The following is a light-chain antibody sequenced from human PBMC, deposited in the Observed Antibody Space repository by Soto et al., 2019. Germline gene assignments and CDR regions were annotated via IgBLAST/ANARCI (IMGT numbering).Light chain of an antibody. CDR2: GSS. CDR3: HQYGSSPPYT. J-gene: IGKJ2*01. Sequence: EVVLTQSPGTLSLSPGESATLSCRASQSVTNNYFARYQQKPGQAPRLLIFGSSARATGIPDRFSGSGSGTDFTLTISRLEPEDFAVYYCHQYGSSPPYTFGQGTKLEIK. V-gene: IGKV3-20*01. CDR1: QSVTNNY.